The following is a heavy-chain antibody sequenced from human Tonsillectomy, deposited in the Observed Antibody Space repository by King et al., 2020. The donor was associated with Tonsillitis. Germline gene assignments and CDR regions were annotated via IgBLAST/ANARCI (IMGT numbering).Heavy chain of an antibody. V-gene: IGHV1-18*01. CDR2: ISTYNGHT. CDR1: GYKFTTYG. CDR3: ARDSATITFDS. D-gene: IGHD5-24*01. J-gene: IGHJ4*02. Sequence: VQLVESGAEVKKPGASVKVSCKASGYKFTTYGISWVRQAPGQGLEWMGWISTYNGHTYYAQEVQGRVTMTTDTSTSTAYMELRSLRSNDTAVYFCARDSATITFDSWGQGTLVTVSS.